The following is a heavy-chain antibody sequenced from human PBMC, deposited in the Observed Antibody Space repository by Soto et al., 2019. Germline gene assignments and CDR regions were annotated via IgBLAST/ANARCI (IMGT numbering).Heavy chain of an antibody. J-gene: IGHJ4*02. V-gene: IGHV4-59*01. CDR2: IYYSGST. D-gene: IGHD3-10*01. CDR1: GGSISSYY. Sequence: QVQLQESGPGLVKPSETLSLTCTVSGGSISSYYWSWIRQPPGKGLEWIGYIYYSGSTNYNPSLTRRVXIXVDTSKNQSSLKLSSVTAADTAVYSCARAPRGNYGYPSYSDYWGQGTLVTVSS. CDR3: ARAPRGNYGYPSYSDY.